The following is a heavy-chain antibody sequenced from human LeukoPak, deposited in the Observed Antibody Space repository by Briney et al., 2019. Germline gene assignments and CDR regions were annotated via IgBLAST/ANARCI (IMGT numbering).Heavy chain of an antibody. CDR1: GGSCSGYY. V-gene: IGHV4-34*01. Sequence: SETLSLTCAVYGGSCSGYYWSWIRQPPGKGLEWIGEIDHSGSTNYNPSLKSRVIISVDTFKNQFSLKVSSVTAADTAVYYCARATYIPVPGTWSLDYWGQGTLVTVSS. D-gene: IGHD6-19*01. J-gene: IGHJ4*02. CDR3: ARATYIPVPGTWSLDY. CDR2: IDHSGST.